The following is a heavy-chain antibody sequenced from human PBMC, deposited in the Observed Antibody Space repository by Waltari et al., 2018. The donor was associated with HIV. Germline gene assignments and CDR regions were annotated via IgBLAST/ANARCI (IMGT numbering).Heavy chain of an antibody. D-gene: IGHD1-26*01. Sequence: EVQRVEAGGGWVKRGGAVRDSCEAWGYSFRRGARSWVRQGPGKGLEWVSVISGNGCTTSYADSVKGRFTISRDNSKNTLYLQMNSLRADDTAVYYCAKPQGGWELLGDFDMWGQGTMVAVSS. CDR3: AKPQGGWELLGDFDM. CDR1: GYSFRRGA. CDR2: ISGNGCTT. J-gene: IGHJ3*02. V-gene: IGHV3-23*04.